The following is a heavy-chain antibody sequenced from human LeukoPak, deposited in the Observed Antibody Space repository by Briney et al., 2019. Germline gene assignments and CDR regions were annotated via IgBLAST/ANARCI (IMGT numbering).Heavy chain of an antibody. Sequence: ASVKVSCKASGYTFTSHTMNWVRQAPGQGLEWMGWINTDTGNPTYAQGFTGRFVFSLDTSVSTAYLQISSLKAEDTGVYYCARDKAISTAAIGYWGQGTLVTVSS. V-gene: IGHV7-4-1*02. CDR3: ARDKAISTAAIGY. J-gene: IGHJ4*02. CDR2: INTDTGNP. D-gene: IGHD2/OR15-2a*01. CDR1: GYTFTSHT.